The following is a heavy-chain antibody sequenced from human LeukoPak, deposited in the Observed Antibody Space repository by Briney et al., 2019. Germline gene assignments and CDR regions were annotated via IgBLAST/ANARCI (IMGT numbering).Heavy chain of an antibody. CDR3: AKGGATICDN. V-gene: IGHV3-7*01. D-gene: IGHD5-12*01. J-gene: IGHJ4*02. Sequence: GGSLRLSCAASGFTFSSYWMNWARQAPGKGLEWVASINHNGNVNYYVDSVKGRFTISRDNAKNSLYLQMSSLRAEDTAVYYCAKGGATICDNWGQGTLVTVSS. CDR2: INHNGNVN. CDR1: GFTFSSYW.